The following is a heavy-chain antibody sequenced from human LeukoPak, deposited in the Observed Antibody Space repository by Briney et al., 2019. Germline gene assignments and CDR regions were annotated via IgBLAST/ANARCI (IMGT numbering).Heavy chain of an antibody. CDR2: ISAYNGNT. J-gene: IGHJ5*02. D-gene: IGHD1-26*01. CDR1: GYTFTSYG. CDR3: ARRGPVLTYLGGGRGWFDP. V-gene: IGHV1-18*04. Sequence: ASVKVSCKASGYTFTSYGISWVRQAPGQGLEWMGWISAYNGNTNYAQKLQGRVTMTTDTSTSTAYMELRSLRSDDTAVYYCARRGPVLTYLGGGRGWFDPWGQETLVTVSS.